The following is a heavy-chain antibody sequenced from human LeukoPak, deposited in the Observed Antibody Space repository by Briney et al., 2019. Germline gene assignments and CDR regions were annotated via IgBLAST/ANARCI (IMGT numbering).Heavy chain of an antibody. D-gene: IGHD3-22*01. V-gene: IGHV1-18*01. J-gene: IGHJ5*02. Sequence: ASVKVSCKASGYTFTSYGISWVRQAPGQGLEWMGWISAYNGNTNYAQKLQGRVTMTTDTSTSTAYMELRSLRSDDTAVYYCARENYYDSSGYGENWFDPWGQGTLVTVSS. CDR3: ARENYYDSSGYGENWFDP. CDR2: ISAYNGNT. CDR1: GYTFTSYG.